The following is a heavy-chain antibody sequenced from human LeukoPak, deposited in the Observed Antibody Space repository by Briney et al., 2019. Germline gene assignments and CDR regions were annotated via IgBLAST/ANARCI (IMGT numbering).Heavy chain of an antibody. J-gene: IGHJ4*02. Sequence: PGGSLRLSCAASGFTVSSYGMHWVRQAPGKGLEWVAVIWYDGSNKYYADSVKGRFTISRDNSKNTLYLQMNSLRAEDTAVYYCARAISYCSGGSCYSAEYWGQGTLVTVSS. CDR2: IWYDGSNK. V-gene: IGHV3-33*01. CDR3: ARAISYCSGGSCYSAEY. D-gene: IGHD2-15*01. CDR1: GFTVSSYG.